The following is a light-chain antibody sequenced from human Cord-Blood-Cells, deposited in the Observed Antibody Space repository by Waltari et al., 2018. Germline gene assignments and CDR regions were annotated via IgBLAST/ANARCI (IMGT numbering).Light chain of an antibody. V-gene: IGKV3-11*01. CDR1: QSVSSY. J-gene: IGKJ2*01. Sequence: EILLTQSPATLYLSPGERATLYCRASQSVSSYLAWYQQKPGQAPRLLIYDASNRATGIPARFSGSGSGTDFTLTISSLEPEDFAVYYCQQRSNWPPMYTFGQGTKLEIK. CDR3: QQRSNWPPMYT. CDR2: DAS.